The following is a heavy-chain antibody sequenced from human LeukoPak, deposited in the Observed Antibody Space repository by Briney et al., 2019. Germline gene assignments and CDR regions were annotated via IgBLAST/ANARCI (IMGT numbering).Heavy chain of an antibody. CDR2: ITSSGTNI. J-gene: IGHJ4*02. Sequence: GGSLRLSCAASGFAFSTFTMNWVRQAQGKGLEWVSSITSSGTNIYYTDSLKGRFTISRDNAKNSLHLQLNSLRAEDTAVYYCARDLDYFDYWGQGTLVTVSS. V-gene: IGHV3-21*01. CDR1: GFAFSTFT. CDR3: ARDLDYFDY.